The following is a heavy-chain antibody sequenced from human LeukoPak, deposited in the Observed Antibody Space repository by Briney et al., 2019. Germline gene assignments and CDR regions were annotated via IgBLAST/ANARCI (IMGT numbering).Heavy chain of an antibody. Sequence: ASVKVSCKASGYTFTGNYMHWVRQAPGQGLEWMGWINPNSGGTNYAQKFQGRVTMTRDTSISTAYMELSRLRSDDTAVYYCARELGYDILTGYLGTDYWGQGTLVTVSS. D-gene: IGHD3-9*01. CDR1: GYTFTGNY. J-gene: IGHJ4*02. CDR2: INPNSGGT. CDR3: ARELGYDILTGYLGTDY. V-gene: IGHV1-2*02.